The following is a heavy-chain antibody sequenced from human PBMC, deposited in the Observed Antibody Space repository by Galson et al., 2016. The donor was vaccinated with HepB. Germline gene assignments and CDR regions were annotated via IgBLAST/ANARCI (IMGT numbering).Heavy chain of an antibody. D-gene: IGHD5-12*01. CDR3: AKDLVATGISGTLDY. J-gene: IGHJ4*02. CDR1: GFPFSRFA. CDR2: IDNSADTT. Sequence: SLRLSCAVSGFPFSRFAMTWVRLAPGRGLEWVASIDNSADTTHYVDSVKGRFTISRDNSRNTLYLQMRSLGAEDTAIYYCAKDLVATGISGTLDYWGQGTLVTVSS. V-gene: IGHV3-23*01.